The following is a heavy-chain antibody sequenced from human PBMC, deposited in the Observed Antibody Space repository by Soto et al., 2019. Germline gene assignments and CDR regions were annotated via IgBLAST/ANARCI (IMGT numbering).Heavy chain of an antibody. CDR3: TLRHDSSRGPIY. D-gene: IGHD2-2*01. Sequence: SGPTLVNPTQTLTLTCTVSVFSLTSRGMTLGWIRQPPGKAPEWLALSTQYSPSLQSRLTFTTDTSNNQVVLTMTNMDPVDTATYYCTLRHDSSRGPIYWGQGIMVTV. CDR1: VFSLTSRGMT. V-gene: IGHV2-5*01. J-gene: IGHJ4*02. CDR2: ST.